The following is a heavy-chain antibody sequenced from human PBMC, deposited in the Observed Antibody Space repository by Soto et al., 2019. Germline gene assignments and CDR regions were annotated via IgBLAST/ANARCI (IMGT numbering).Heavy chain of an antibody. D-gene: IGHD5-12*01. J-gene: IGHJ4*02. CDR3: ARYDDAFDY. V-gene: IGHV4-4*08. CDR1: GGSIFSYY. Sequence: QVQLQESGPGLVKPSETLSLTCTVSGGSIFSYYWSWIRQSPGKGLEWIGYIYHTGSTNYYPSFKSRATLSIDTSKNQISLTLPSVTAADTAVYYCARYDDAFDYWGQGTLVTVSS. CDR2: IYHTGST.